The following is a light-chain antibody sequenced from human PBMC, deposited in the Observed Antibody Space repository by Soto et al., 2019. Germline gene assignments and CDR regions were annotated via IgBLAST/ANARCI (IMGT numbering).Light chain of an antibody. CDR1: QSVSSY. V-gene: IGKV3-11*01. Sequence: EIVLTQSPATLSLSPGERATLSFRASQSVSSYLAWYQQKPGQAPRLLIYDASNRATGIPARFSGSGSGTDFTLTISSLKPEDFAVYYCQPRGNWPLTFGGGTKVDIK. CDR2: DAS. CDR3: QPRGNWPLT. J-gene: IGKJ4*01.